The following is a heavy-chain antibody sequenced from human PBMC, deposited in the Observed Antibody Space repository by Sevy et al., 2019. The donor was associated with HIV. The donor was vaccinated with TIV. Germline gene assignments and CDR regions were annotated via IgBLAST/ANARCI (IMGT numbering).Heavy chain of an antibody. D-gene: IGHD3-3*01. CDR2: ISSSSDTV. CDR1: GYTFSPYS. V-gene: IGHV3-48*02. CDR3: ARDNTVMIFGGRALDY. Sequence: GGSLRLSCAASGYTFSPYSMNWVRQAPGKGLEWVAYISSSSDTVHYADSVEGRFTISRDNVRSSLYLQMNSLRDEDTAVYYCARDNTVMIFGGRALDYWGQGTLVTVSS. J-gene: IGHJ4*02.